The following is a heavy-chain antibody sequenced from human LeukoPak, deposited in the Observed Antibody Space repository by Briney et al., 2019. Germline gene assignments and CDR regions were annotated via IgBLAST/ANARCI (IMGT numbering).Heavy chain of an antibody. V-gene: IGHV1-18*01. CDR1: GYTFTSYG. D-gene: IGHD2-15*01. J-gene: IGHJ4*02. Sequence: ASVKVSCKASGYTFTSYGISWVRQAPGQGLEWMGLISAYNGNTNYAQKLQGRVTMTTDTSTSTAYMELRSLRSEDTAVYYCARGTRYCSGGSCYFGTYYFDYWGQGTLVTVSS. CDR3: ARGTRYCSGGSCYFGTYYFDY. CDR2: ISAYNGNT.